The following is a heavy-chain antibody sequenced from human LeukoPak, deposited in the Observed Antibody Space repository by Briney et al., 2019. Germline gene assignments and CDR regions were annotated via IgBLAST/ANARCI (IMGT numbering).Heavy chain of an antibody. Sequence: GGSLRLSCAASGFIFSNYAMTWVRQAPGKGLEWVSGISANGGTTYYADSVKGRFTISRDKSKNTLYLQMNSLRVADTALYYCGKDPNGDYVGGSDFWGQGTMVIVSS. CDR2: ISANGGTT. CDR3: GKDPNGDYVGGSDF. D-gene: IGHD3-16*01. CDR1: GFIFSNYA. J-gene: IGHJ3*01. V-gene: IGHV3-23*01.